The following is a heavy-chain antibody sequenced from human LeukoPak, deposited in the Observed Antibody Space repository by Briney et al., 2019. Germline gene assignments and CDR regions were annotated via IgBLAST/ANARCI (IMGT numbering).Heavy chain of an antibody. D-gene: IGHD5-24*01. CDR2: IYPGDSDT. J-gene: IGHJ6*03. V-gene: IGHV5-51*01. CDR3: ARRREMGTKKDDDYRDV. Sequence: GESLQISCKGPGYSFTSYWIGWVRQLPGKGLEWMGIIYPGDSDTRYSPSFQGQVTISADKSISTAYLQWSSLKASDTAMYYCARRREMGTKKDDDYRDVWGKGTTVAVSS. CDR1: GYSFTSYW.